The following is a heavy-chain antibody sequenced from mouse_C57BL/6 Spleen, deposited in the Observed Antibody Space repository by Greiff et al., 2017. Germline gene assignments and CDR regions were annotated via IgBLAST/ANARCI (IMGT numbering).Heavy chain of an antibody. CDR1: GYAFSSSW. V-gene: IGHV1-82*01. J-gene: IGHJ2*01. Sequence: QVQLQQSGPELVKPGASVKISCKASGYAFSSSWMNWVKQRPGKGLEWIGRIYPGDGDTNYNGKFKGKATLTADKSSSTAYMQLSSLTSEDSAVYFCARDYYGSSSFDYWAQGTTLPVSS. D-gene: IGHD1-1*01. CDR2: IYPGDGDT. CDR3: ARDYYGSSSFDY.